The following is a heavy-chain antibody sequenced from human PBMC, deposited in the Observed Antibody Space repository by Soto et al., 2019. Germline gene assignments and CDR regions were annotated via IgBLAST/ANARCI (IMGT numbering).Heavy chain of an antibody. D-gene: IGHD3-3*01. CDR2: ISYSEST. CDR3: ASLYDFWSSYYLVDYYGMDV. CDR1: GGSINSSSYY. Sequence: QLQLQESGPGLVKPSETLSLTCTVSGGSINSSSYYWGWIRQPPGKGLECIGTISYSESTYYNPSLKSRVTISVDTSKNLLSRKLSSGTAADTAVYYCASLYDFWSSYYLVDYYGMDVWGQGTTVTVSS. J-gene: IGHJ6*02. V-gene: IGHV4-39*01.